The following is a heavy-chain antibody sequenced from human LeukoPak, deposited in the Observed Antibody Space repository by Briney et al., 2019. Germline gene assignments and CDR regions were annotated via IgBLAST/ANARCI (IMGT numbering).Heavy chain of an antibody. D-gene: IGHD1-1*01. Sequence: GGSLRLSCAASGFIFSSYAMSWVRQAPGKGLEWVSAISGSGGSTYYADSVKGRFTISRDNSKNTLYLQMNSLRAEDTAVYYCATGTGFQPLDYWGQGTLVTVSS. CDR3: ATGTGFQPLDY. J-gene: IGHJ4*02. V-gene: IGHV3-23*01. CDR1: GFIFSSYA. CDR2: ISGSGGST.